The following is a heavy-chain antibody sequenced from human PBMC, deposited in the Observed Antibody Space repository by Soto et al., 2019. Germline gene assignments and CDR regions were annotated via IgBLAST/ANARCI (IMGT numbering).Heavy chain of an antibody. CDR3: ASRKRSPYFDY. CDR2: IYYSGST. Sequence: LSLTCTVSGGSISSGDYYWSWIRQPPGKGLEWIGNIYYSGSTYYNPSLKSRVTISIDTSKNQFSLKLSSVTAADTAVYYCASRKRSPYFDYWGQGTLVTVSS. V-gene: IGHV4-30-4*01. CDR1: GGSISSGDYY. J-gene: IGHJ4*02.